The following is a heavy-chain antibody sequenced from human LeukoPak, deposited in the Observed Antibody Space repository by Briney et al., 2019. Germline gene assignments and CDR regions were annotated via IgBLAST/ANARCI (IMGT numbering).Heavy chain of an antibody. J-gene: IGHJ3*02. CDR2: IYYSGST. CDR3: ARFMITFGGVIVMDAFDI. D-gene: IGHD3-16*02. CDR1: GGSISSSSYY. Sequence: SETLSLTCTVSGGSISSSSYYWGWIRQPPGKGLEWIGSIYYSGSTNYNPSLKSRVTISVDKSKNQFSLKLSSVTAADTAVYYCARFMITFGGVIVMDAFDIWGQGTMVTVSS. V-gene: IGHV4-39*07.